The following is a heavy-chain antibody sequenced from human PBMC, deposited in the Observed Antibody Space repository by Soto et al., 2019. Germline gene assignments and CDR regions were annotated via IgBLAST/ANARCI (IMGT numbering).Heavy chain of an antibody. V-gene: IGHV3-23*01. CDR3: AKGQYGSGTYCVDY. CDR1: GFTFSSYA. Sequence: EMQLLESGGDLVQPGGSLRLYCAASGFTFSSYAMSWVRQAPGRGLEWVSDISGSGIYTYYAVSVKGRFTISRDNSKYTLFLQMNSLRAEDTAVYYCAKGQYGSGTYCVDYWGQGTRVTVSS. J-gene: IGHJ4*02. CDR2: ISGSGIYT. D-gene: IGHD3-10*01.